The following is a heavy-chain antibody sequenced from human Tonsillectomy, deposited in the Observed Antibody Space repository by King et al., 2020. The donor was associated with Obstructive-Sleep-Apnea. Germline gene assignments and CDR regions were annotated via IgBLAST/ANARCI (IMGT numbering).Heavy chain of an antibody. J-gene: IGHJ4*02. V-gene: IGHV3-66*01. CDR1: GFTVSSTY. D-gene: IGHD5-18*01. CDR2: LYSGGAT. Sequence: VQLVESGGGLVQPGGSLRLSCAVSGFTVSSTYMSWVRQAPGKGLEWVSTLYSGGATVYADSVKGRFTISRDTSKNTLYLQMNSLRAEDTAVYFCARGLGYSYGYSFDYWGQGTLVTVSS. CDR3: ARGLGYSYGYSFDY.